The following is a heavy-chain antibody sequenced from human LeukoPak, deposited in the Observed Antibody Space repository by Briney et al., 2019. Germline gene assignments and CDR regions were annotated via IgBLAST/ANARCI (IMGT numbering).Heavy chain of an antibody. D-gene: IGHD3-16*01. CDR3: ARDQPRGNYDFWFDP. CDR2: INPSGGST. Sequence: ASVKVSCKASGYTFTSYGISWVRRAPGQGLEWMGVINPSGGSTTYAQRFQGRITLTRDMSTSTVYMELSSLRSDDTAVYYCARDQPRGNYDFWFDPWGQGTLVTVSS. V-gene: IGHV1-46*01. CDR1: GYTFTSYG. J-gene: IGHJ5*02.